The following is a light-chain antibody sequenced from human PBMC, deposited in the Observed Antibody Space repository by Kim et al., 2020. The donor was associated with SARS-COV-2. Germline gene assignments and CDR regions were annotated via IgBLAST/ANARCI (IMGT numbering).Light chain of an antibody. CDR3: QAWDRSTVV. Sequence: SVSPGQTASITCSGDKLGDKYACWYQQKPGQSPVLVIYEDNKRPSGIPERFSGSNSGNTATLTISGTQAMDEADYYCQAWDRSTVVFGGGTKLTVL. CDR2: EDN. J-gene: IGLJ2*01. V-gene: IGLV3-1*01. CDR1: KLGDKY.